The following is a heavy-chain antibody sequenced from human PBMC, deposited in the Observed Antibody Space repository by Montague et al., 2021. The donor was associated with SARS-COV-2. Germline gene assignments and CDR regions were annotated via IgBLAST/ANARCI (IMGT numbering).Heavy chain of an antibody. V-gene: IGHV4-34*01. CDR2: INHSGST. J-gene: IGHJ4*02. CDR1: GGSISGYY. CDR3: ARPGSVSGWFYFND. D-gene: IGHD6-19*01. Sequence: SETLSLTCAVSGGSISGYYWSWIRQPPGKGLEWMGEINHSGSTNYNSSLTSRVTISVDTSKNQFSLKVNSVTATDTAVYFCARPGSVSGWFYFNDWGQGTLVSVSS.